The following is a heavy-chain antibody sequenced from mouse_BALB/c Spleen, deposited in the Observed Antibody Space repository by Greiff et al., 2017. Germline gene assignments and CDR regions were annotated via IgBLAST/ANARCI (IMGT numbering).Heavy chain of an antibody. V-gene: IGHV5-6*02. CDR2: ISSGGSYT. CDR1: GFTFSSYG. D-gene: IGHD1-2*01. Sequence: EVMLVESGGDLVKPGGSLKLSCAASGFTFSSYGMSWVRQTPDKRLEWVATISSGGSYTYYPDSVKGRFTISRDNAKNTLYLQMSSLKSEDTAMYSCESHRHYYGYVDAMDYGGQGTSVTVSS. CDR3: ESHRHYYGYVDAMDY. J-gene: IGHJ4*01.